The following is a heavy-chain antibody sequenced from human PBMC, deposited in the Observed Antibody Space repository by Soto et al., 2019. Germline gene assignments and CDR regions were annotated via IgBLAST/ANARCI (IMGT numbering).Heavy chain of an antibody. V-gene: IGHV4-61*08. D-gene: IGHD6-13*01. CDR3: ARPKTIGAAAGKGWFDP. CDR1: GGSISSGGYY. Sequence: SETLSLTCTVSGGSISSGGYYWSWIRQHPGKGLEWIGYIYYSGSTNYNPSLKSRLTISVDTSKNQFSLKLTYVTAADTAMYYCARPKTIGAAAGKGWFDPWGQGTLVTVSS. CDR2: IYYSGST. J-gene: IGHJ5*02.